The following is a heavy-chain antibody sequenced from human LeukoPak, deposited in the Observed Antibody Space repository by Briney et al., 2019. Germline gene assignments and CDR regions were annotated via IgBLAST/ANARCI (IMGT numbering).Heavy chain of an antibody. CDR2: IYYSGST. V-gene: IGHV4-59*11. Sequence: SETLSLTCTVSGGSISSHYWSWIRQPPGKGLEWIGYIYYSGSTNYNPSLKSRVTISVDTSKNQFSLKLSSVTAADTAVYYCARVTDSGGWDYYFDYWRQGTLVTVSS. CDR1: GGSISSHY. CDR3: ARVTDSGGWDYYFDY. J-gene: IGHJ4*02. D-gene: IGHD6-19*01.